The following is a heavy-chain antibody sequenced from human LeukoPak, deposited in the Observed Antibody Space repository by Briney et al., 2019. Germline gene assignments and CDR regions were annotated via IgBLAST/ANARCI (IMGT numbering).Heavy chain of an antibody. D-gene: IGHD1-26*01. CDR2: ISSSGSTI. CDR3: ARVLEGGWGENYAFDI. J-gene: IGHJ3*02. CDR1: GFTFSDYY. V-gene: IGHV3-11*04. Sequence: PGGSLRLSCAASGFTFSDYYMSWILQAPGKGLEWVSYISSSGSTIYYADSVKGRFTISRDNAKNSLYLQMNSLRAEDTAVYYCARVLEGGWGENYAFDIWGQGTMVTVSS.